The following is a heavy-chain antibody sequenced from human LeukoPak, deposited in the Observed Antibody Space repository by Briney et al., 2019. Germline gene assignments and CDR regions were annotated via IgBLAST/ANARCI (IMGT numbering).Heavy chain of an antibody. CDR1: GFTFSSYA. J-gene: IGHJ4*02. CDR2: IIGSGSST. V-gene: IGHV3-23*01. CDR3: AKDRAQQLVLDF. D-gene: IGHD6-13*01. Sequence: TGGYLRLSCAASGFTFSSYAMSWVRQAPGKGLEWVSAIIGSGSSTYYADSVKGRFTISRDNSKNTLFLQMNSLRAEDTAVYYCAKDRAQQLVLDFWGQGTLVTVSS.